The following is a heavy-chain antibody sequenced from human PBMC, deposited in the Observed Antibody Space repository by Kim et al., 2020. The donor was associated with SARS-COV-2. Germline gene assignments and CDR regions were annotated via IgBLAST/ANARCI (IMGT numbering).Heavy chain of an antibody. CDR2: ISSSSSYI. CDR3: ARGAYGGAPFDY. J-gene: IGHJ4*02. Sequence: GGSLRLSCAASGFTFSSYSMNWVRQAPGKGLEWVSSISSSSSYIYYADSVKGRFTISRDNAKNSLYLQMNSLRAEDTAVYYCARGAYGGAPFDYWGQGTLVTVSS. CDR1: GFTFSSYS. D-gene: IGHD4-17*01. V-gene: IGHV3-21*01.